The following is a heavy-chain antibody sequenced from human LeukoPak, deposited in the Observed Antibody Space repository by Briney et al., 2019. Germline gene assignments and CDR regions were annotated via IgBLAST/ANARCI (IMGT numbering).Heavy chain of an antibody. Sequence: NPGGSLRLSCAASGFTFSSFTMNWVRQAPGKGLEWVSSISSSSSNIYYADSVRGRFTISRDNSQNTLYLQMNSLRAEDTAVYYCAKQWVDCWGQGVLVTVSS. CDR1: GFTFSSFT. CDR2: ISSSSSNI. CDR3: AKQWVDC. V-gene: IGHV3-21*04. D-gene: IGHD1-26*01. J-gene: IGHJ4*02.